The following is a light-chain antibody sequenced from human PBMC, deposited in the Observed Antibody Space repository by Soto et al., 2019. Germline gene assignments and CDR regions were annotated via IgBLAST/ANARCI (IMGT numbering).Light chain of an antibody. CDR3: QGYKSPPFT. CDR2: AAS. J-gene: IGKJ3*01. Sequence: DIQMTQFPSSLSASVGDRVTITCRASRAINDYVAWYQQKPGKSHNLLIFAASSLESGVPSRFSGSGSGTEFTLTISSLQPEDVATYYCQGYKSPPFTFSPGTKVEMK. CDR1: RAINDY. V-gene: IGKV1-27*01.